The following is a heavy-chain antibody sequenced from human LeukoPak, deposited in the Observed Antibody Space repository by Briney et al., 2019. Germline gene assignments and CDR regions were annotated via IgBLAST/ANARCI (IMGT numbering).Heavy chain of an antibody. CDR1: GFTFSSYS. CDR2: ISSSSSTI. V-gene: IGHV3-48*01. CDR3: AREMGNYGMDV. D-gene: IGHD5-24*01. J-gene: IGHJ6*02. Sequence: GGSLRLSCAASGFTFSSYSMNWVRQAPGKGLEWVSYISSSSSTIYYADSVKGRFTISRDNAKNSLYLQMNSLRAEDTAVYYCAREMGNYGMDVWGQGTTVTVSS.